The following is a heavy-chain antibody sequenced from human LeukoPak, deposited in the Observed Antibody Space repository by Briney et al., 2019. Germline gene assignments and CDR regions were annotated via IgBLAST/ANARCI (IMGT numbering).Heavy chain of an antibody. J-gene: IGHJ4*02. CDR3: VGDMGGHFDY. CDR2: ITGDGIST. Sequence: PGGSLRLSCAASGFTFSGYWMHWVRQAPGMGLVWVSRITGDGISTSYAASVSGRSTISSDNAKNTLLLQMISLSAEATAFYYSVGDMGGHFDYWGQGTLVTVSS. D-gene: IGHD2-21*01. V-gene: IGHV3-74*01. CDR1: GFTFSGYW.